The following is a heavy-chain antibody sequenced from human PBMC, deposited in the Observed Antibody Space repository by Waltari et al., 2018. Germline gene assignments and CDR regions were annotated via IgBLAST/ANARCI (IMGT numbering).Heavy chain of an antibody. J-gene: IGHJ4*02. V-gene: IGHV3-9*01. D-gene: IGHD3-10*01. CDR2: ISLNSGSI. Sequence: EVQLVESGGGLVQPGRSLRLSCAASGFTFDDYAMHWVRQAPGKGLEWVSGISLNSGSIGYADSVKGRFTISRDNAKNSLYLQMNSLRAEDTALYYCAKGFGELLSPSFDYWGQGTLVTVSS. CDR1: GFTFDDYA. CDR3: AKGFGELLSPSFDY.